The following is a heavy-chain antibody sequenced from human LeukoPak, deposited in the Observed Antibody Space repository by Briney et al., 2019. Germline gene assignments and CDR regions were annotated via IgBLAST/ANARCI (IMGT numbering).Heavy chain of an antibody. CDR1: GFTFSSYA. V-gene: IGHV3-23*01. Sequence: GGSLTLSCAASGFTFSSYAMSWVRQAPGKGLEWVSAISGSGSSTYYADSVKGRFTISRDNSKNTLYLQMNSLRAEDTAVYYCAKGDVLRFLEWSRGYYFDYWGQGTLVTVSS. J-gene: IGHJ4*02. CDR2: ISGSGSST. CDR3: AKGDVLRFLEWSRGYYFDY. D-gene: IGHD3-3*01.